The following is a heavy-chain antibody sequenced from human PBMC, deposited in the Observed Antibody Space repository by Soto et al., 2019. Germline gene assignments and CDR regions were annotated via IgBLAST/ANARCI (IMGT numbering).Heavy chain of an antibody. CDR3: ASTGELDY. CDR1: GDSISSYY. Sequence: SETLSLTCTVSGDSISSYYWGWIRQPPGKGLEWIGYIYYSGSTYYNPSLKSRVTISVDTSKNQFSLKLSSVTAADTAVYYCASTGELDYWGQGTLVTVSS. V-gene: IGHV4-59*08. CDR2: IYYSGST. J-gene: IGHJ4*02. D-gene: IGHD3-10*01.